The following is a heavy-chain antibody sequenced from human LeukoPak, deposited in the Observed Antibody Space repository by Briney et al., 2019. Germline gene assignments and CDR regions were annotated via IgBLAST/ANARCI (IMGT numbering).Heavy chain of an antibody. V-gene: IGHV3-23*01. CDR1: GFTFSNFA. CDR2: FGGSGII. J-gene: IGHJ4*02. CDR3: AKDTSRCGGDCPGYFDY. D-gene: IGHD2-21*02. Sequence: GGSLRLSCAASGFTFSNFAMGWVRRPPGKGLEWVSGFGGSGIIHYADSVRGRFTISRDNSKNTLYLLMNSLRPEDTAVYYCAKDTSRCGGDCPGYFDYWGQGTLVTVSS.